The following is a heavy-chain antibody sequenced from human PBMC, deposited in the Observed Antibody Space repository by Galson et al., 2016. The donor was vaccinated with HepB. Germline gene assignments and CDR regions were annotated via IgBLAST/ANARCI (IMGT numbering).Heavy chain of an antibody. J-gene: IGHJ4*02. Sequence: SLRLSCAASGFSFSIYGMNWVRQAPGKGLEWVAYISSSSSEMSYADSVTGRFTISRDNAKNFLFLQMSGLGAEDTAVYYCVRGGAARPDYWGQGILLTVSS. CDR1: GFSFSIYG. CDR2: ISSSSSEM. V-gene: IGHV3-48*01. CDR3: VRGGAARPDY. D-gene: IGHD1-26*01.